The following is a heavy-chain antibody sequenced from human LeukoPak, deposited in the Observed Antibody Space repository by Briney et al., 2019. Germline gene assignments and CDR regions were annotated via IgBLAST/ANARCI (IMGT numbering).Heavy chain of an antibody. CDR1: GFTFSSYW. V-gene: IGHV3-7*01. J-gene: IGHJ4*02. CDR2: IKQDGSEK. CDR3: ARREGSGWYYFDY. Sequence: GGSLRLSCVVSGFTFSSYWMSWVRQAPGKGLEWVANIKQDGSEKYYVDSVKGRFTISRDNAKNSLYLQMNSLRAEDTAVYYCARREGSGWYYFDYWGQGILVTVSS. D-gene: IGHD6-19*01.